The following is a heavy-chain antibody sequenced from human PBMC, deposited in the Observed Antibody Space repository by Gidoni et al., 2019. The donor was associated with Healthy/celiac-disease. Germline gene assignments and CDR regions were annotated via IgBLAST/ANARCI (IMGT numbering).Heavy chain of an antibody. CDR1: GGSISSSSYY. V-gene: IGHV4-39*01. D-gene: IGHD2-21*02. Sequence: QLQLQESGPGLVKPSETLSLTCTVSGGSISSSSYYWGWIRQPPGKGLEWIGSIYYSGSTYYNPSLKSRVTISVDTSKNQFSLKLSSVTAADTAVYYCASFRAVVTHFDYWGQGTLVTVSS. CDR3: ASFRAVVTHFDY. CDR2: IYYSGST. J-gene: IGHJ4*02.